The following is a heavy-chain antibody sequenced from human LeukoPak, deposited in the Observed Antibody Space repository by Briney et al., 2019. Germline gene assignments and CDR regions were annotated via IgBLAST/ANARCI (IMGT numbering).Heavy chain of an antibody. D-gene: IGHD6-13*01. J-gene: IGHJ4*02. CDR3: AKLFKAYSSSWIDY. V-gene: IGHV3-11*03. CDR1: GFTFSDYY. Sequence: SGGSLRLSCAASGFTFSDYYMSWIRQAPGQGLEWVAYISHSSGFTNYADSVKGRFAISRDNAKNSLYLQMDSLRAEDTAIYYCAKLFKAYSSSWIDYWGQGNLVTVSS. CDR2: ISHSSGFT.